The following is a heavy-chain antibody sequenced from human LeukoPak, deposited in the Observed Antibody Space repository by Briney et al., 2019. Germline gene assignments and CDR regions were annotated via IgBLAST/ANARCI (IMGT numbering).Heavy chain of an antibody. CDR2: INPNSGGT. CDR1: GHTFTDYY. D-gene: IGHD6-6*01. Sequence: ASVKVSCKASGHTFTDYYMHWVRQAPGQGFEWMGWINPNSGGTNYAQKFQGRVTMTGDTSISTAYMELTSLRSDDTAVYYCTRGLSIATRPAYYFDYWGQGTLVTVSS. CDR3: TRGLSIATRPAYYFDY. V-gene: IGHV1-2*02. J-gene: IGHJ4*02.